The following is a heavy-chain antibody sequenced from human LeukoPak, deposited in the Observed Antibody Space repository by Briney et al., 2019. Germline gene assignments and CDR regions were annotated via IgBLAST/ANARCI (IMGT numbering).Heavy chain of an antibody. CDR2: ISSYGDST. V-gene: IGHV3-64*02. CDR3: ARSTSGWYGKFDY. D-gene: IGHD6-19*01. J-gene: IGHJ4*02. Sequence: PGGSLRLSCAASGFTFSSYAMHWVRQAPGKGLEYVSGISSYGDSTYYADSVRGRFTISRDNSKNTLDLQMGSLRAEDMAVYYCARSTSGWYGKFDYWGQGTLVTVSS. CDR1: GFTFSSYA.